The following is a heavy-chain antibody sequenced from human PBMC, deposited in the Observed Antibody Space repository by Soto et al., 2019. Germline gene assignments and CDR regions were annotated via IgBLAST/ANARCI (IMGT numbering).Heavy chain of an antibody. CDR1: GFTFSSYA. CDR3: AKDQVWSSGVDY. CDR2: ISGSGGST. D-gene: IGHD6-19*01. Sequence: EVPLLESGGGLVQPGGSLRLSCAASGFTFSSYAMSWVRQAPGKGLEWVSAISGSGGSTYYADSVKGRFTISRDNSKNTLYRQMNRLRAEDTAVDYGAKDQVWSSGVDYWGQGTLVTVSS. J-gene: IGHJ4*02. V-gene: IGHV3-23*01.